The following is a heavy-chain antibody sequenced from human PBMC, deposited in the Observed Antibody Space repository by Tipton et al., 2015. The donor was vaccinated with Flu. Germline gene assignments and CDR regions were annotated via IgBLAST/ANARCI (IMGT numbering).Heavy chain of an antibody. CDR3: ARESYGGNSGSFVY. D-gene: IGHD4-23*01. J-gene: IGHJ4*02. Sequence: GSLRLSCAASGFTVSSNYMSWVRQAPGKGLEWVSVIYSGGSTYYADSVKGRFTISRDNSKNTLYLQINSLRAEDTAVYYCARESYGGNSGSFVYWGQGTLVTVSS. CDR1: GFTVSSNY. V-gene: IGHV3-53*01. CDR2: IYSGGST.